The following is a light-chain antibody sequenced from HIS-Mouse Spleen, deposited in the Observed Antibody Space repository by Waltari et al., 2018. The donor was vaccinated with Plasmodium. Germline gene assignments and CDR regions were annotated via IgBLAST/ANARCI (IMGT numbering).Light chain of an antibody. Sequence: QSVLTQPPSASGTPGQRVTISCSGSSSNIGSNYVYWYQQLPGTAPTLLIYRNKQRPSGVPDRFSGSKSGTSASLAISGLRSEDEAEYYCAAWDDSLSGWVFGGGTKLTVL. CDR3: AAWDDSLSGWV. V-gene: IGLV1-47*01. CDR2: RNK. J-gene: IGLJ3*02. CDR1: SSNIGSNY.